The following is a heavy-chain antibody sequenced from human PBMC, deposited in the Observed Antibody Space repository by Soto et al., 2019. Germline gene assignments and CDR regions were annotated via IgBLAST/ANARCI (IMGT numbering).Heavy chain of an antibody. V-gene: IGHV3-48*02. CDR1: GFTFSSHN. D-gene: IGHD3-16*01. J-gene: IGHJ4*02. CDR3: ARDLPGGGIYFDY. Sequence: GGSLRLSCAASGFTFSSHNMNWVRQGPGKGLEWVSSISSSGHSIFYADSVKGRFTVSRDNAKNSLYLQMNSLRDEDTSIYYCARDLPGGGIYFDYWGQGTLVTVSS. CDR2: ISSSGHSI.